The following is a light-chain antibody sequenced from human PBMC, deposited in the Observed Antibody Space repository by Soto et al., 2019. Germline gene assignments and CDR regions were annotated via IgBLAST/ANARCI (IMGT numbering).Light chain of an antibody. CDR2: DAS. Sequence: DIQMSQSPSTLSASVGDRVTITCRASESIDKWLAWYQQKPGRAPKLLIYDASTLEGGVPSRFSGSGSGTEFTLTISSLQPEDFATYYCKQFNILYPLGQGTKLEI. V-gene: IGKV1-5*01. CDR3: KQFNILYP. J-gene: IGKJ2*01. CDR1: ESIDKW.